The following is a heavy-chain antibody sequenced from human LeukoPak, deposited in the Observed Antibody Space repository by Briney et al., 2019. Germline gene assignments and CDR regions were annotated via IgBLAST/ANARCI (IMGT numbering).Heavy chain of an antibody. Sequence: PGGSLRPSCAASGFTFSSYEMNWVRQAPGKGLEWVSYISSSGSTIYYADSVKGRFTISGDNAKNSLYLQMNSLRAEDTAVYYCARGSDYNDYWGQGTLVTVSS. CDR3: ARGSDYNDY. V-gene: IGHV3-48*03. CDR1: GFTFSSYE. D-gene: IGHD4-11*01. J-gene: IGHJ4*02. CDR2: ISSSGSTI.